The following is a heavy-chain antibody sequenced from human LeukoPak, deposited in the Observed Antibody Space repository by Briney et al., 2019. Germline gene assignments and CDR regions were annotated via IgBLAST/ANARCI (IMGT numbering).Heavy chain of an antibody. CDR2: IKSKTDGGTT. Sequence: PGGSLRLSCAASGFTFSSYWMSWVRQAPGKGLEWVGRIKSKTDGGTTDYAAPVKGRFTISRDDSKNTLYLQMNSLKTEDTAVYYCTTATPTFVTTPSLWGQGTLVTVSS. CDR3: TTATPTFVTTPSL. V-gene: IGHV3-15*01. J-gene: IGHJ4*02. CDR1: GFTFSSYW. D-gene: IGHD2/OR15-2a*01.